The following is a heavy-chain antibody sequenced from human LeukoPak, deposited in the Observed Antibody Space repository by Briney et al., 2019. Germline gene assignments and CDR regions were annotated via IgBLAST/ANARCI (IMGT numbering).Heavy chain of an antibody. V-gene: IGHV4-39*07. CDR1: GGSISSSSYY. D-gene: IGHD1-26*01. J-gene: IGHJ3*01. Sequence: SETLSLTCTVSGGSISSSSYYWGWIRQPPGKGLEWIGSIYYSGSTYYNPSLKSRVTISVDTSKNQFSLKLSSVTAADTAVYYCARGIRSGSYLWVLWGQGTMVTVSS. CDR2: IYYSGST. CDR3: ARGIRSGSYLWVL.